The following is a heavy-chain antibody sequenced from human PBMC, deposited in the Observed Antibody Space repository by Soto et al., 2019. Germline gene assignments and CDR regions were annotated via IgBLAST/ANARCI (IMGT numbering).Heavy chain of an antibody. CDR2: IDPSDSQT. J-gene: IGHJ4*02. Sequence: GESLKISCKGSGYSFAGYWITWVRQKPGKGLEWMGRIDPSDSQTYYSPSFRGHVTISVTKSITTVFLQRSSLRASDTAMYYCARQIYDSDTGPNFQYYFDSWGQGTPVTVSS. D-gene: IGHD3-22*01. V-gene: IGHV5-10-1*01. CDR1: GYSFAGYW. CDR3: ARQIYDSDTGPNFQYYFDS.